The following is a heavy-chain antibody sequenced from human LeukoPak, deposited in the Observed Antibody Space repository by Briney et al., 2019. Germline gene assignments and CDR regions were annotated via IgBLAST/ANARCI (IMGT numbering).Heavy chain of an antibody. D-gene: IGHD3-9*01. V-gene: IGHV3-53*01. J-gene: IGHJ4*02. CDR3: ARGRLGDFDWLLSFDY. Sequence: GGSLRLSCAASGFTVSSNYMSWVRQAPGKGLEWVSVIYSGGSRYYADSVKGRFTISRDNSKNTLYLQMNSLRAEDTAVYYCARGRLGDFDWLLSFDYWGQGTLVTVSS. CDR2: IYSGGSR. CDR1: GFTVSSNY.